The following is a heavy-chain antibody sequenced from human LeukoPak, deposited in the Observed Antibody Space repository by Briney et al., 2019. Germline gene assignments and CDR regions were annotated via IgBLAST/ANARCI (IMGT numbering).Heavy chain of an antibody. V-gene: IGHV3-23*01. D-gene: IGHD5-18*01. CDR2: ISGSGGST. CDR1: GFTFSNYG. Sequence: GGSLRLSCAASGFTFSNYGMSWVRQAPGKGLEWVSLISGSGGSTYYADSVKGRFTISRDNSKNTLYLQMNSLRAEDTAVYYCAKLGYPIPHFDYWGQGTLVTVSS. CDR3: AKLGYPIPHFDY. J-gene: IGHJ4*02.